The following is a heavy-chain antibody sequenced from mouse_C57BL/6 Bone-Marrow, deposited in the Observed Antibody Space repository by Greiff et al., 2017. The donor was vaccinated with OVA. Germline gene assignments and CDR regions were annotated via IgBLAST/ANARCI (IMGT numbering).Heavy chain of an antibody. V-gene: IGHV14-4*01. CDR2: IDPENGDT. J-gene: IGHJ2*01. Sequence: EVQLQESGAELVRPGASVKLSCTASGFNIKDDYMHWVKQRPEQGLEWIGWIDPENGDTEYASKFQGKATITADTSSNTAYLQLSSLTSEDTAVYYCTCYGDFDNWGEGTTLTVSS. D-gene: IGHD1-1*02. CDR1: GFNIKDDY. CDR3: TCYGDFDN.